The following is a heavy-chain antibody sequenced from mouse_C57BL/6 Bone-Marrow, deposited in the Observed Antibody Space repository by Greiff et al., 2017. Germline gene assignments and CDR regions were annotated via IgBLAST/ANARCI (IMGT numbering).Heavy chain of an antibody. J-gene: IGHJ1*03. V-gene: IGHV1-64*01. CDR2: IHPNSGST. D-gene: IGHD1-1*01. Sequence: QVQLQQPGAELVKPGASVTLSCKASGYTFTSYWMHWVKQRPGQGLEWIGMIHPNSGSTNYNEKFKSKATLTVDKSSSSAYMQLSSLTSEDSAVYYCARRHYYGSRAWYFDVWGTGTTVTVSS. CDR3: ARRHYYGSRAWYFDV. CDR1: GYTFTSYW.